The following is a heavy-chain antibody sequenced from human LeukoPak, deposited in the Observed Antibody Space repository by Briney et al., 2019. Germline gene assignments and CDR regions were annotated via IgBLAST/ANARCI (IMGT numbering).Heavy chain of an antibody. J-gene: IGHJ4*02. D-gene: IGHD5-18*01. CDR2: MNPNSGNT. V-gene: IGHV1-8*01. Sequence: GASVKVSCKASGYTFTSYDINWVRQATGQGLEWMEWMNPNSGNTGYAQKFQGRVTMTRNTSISTAYMELSSLRSEDTAVYYCARGRGYSYGLYRSEIDYWGQGTLVTVSS. CDR1: GYTFTSYD. CDR3: ARGRGYSYGLYRSEIDY.